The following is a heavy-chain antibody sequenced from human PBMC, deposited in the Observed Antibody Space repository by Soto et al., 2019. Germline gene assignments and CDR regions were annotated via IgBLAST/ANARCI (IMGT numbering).Heavy chain of an antibody. CDR2: ISPYNGKT. CDR3: ARAGFSTSGLGLLGTGVHGVEIDF. D-gene: IGHD7-27*01. Sequence: QVQLVQSGAEVKKTGASVEVSCKASGYTFISYCISWVRQAPGQGLEWMGWISPYNGKTNYAQTFQGRETMPTDRSTSTAYMELRSLRSDDTAVYYCARAGFSTSGLGLLGTGVHGVEIDFWAQGTLVTVSS. V-gene: IGHV1-18*01. CDR1: GYTFISYC. J-gene: IGHJ4*02.